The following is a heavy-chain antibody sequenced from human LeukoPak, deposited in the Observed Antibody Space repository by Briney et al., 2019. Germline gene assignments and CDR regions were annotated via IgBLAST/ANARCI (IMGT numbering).Heavy chain of an antibody. CDR1: DDSFSSHY. V-gene: IGHV4-59*11. CDR2: ISYIGST. J-gene: IGHJ3*02. CDR3: ARDLVTVTKGFDI. Sequence: PAETLSLTCAVSDDSFSSHYWTWIRQPPGKGLEWIGYISYIGSTNYNPSLKSRVTISIDTSKNQFSLKLSSVTAADTAVYYCARDLVTVTKGFDIWGQGTMVSVSS. D-gene: IGHD4-17*01.